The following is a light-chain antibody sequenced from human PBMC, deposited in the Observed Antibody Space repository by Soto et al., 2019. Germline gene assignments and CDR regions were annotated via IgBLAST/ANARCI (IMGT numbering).Light chain of an antibody. Sequence: EIVLTQSPGTLSLSPGERATLSCRVSQSVSSNYLAWYQQKPGQAPRLLIYGASSRATGIPDRFSGSGSGTDFSLTISRLEPEDFAVYNCQQYGSSPTTFGQGTKVEIK. CDR3: QQYGSSPTT. V-gene: IGKV3-20*01. CDR2: GAS. CDR1: QSVSSNY. J-gene: IGKJ1*01.